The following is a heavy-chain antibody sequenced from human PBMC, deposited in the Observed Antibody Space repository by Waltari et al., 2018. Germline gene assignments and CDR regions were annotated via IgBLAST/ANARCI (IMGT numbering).Heavy chain of an antibody. CDR3: ARISRTSECYSSGSYYPYFDY. D-gene: IGHD3-10*01. V-gene: IGHV4-34*01. J-gene: IGHJ4*02. CDR2: INHSGST. Sequence: QVQLQQWGAGLLKPSETLSLTCAVYGGSFSGYYWSWIRQPQGKGLAWLGEINHSGSTHYTPALTSRVTISVDTSKNQVSLKLSSLTAADTAVYYCARISRTSECYSSGSYYPYFDYWGQGTLVTVSS. CDR1: GGSFSGYY.